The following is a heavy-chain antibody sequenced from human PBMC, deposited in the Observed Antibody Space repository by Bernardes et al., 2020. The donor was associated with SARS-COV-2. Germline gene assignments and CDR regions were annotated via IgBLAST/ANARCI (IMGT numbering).Heavy chain of an antibody. D-gene: IGHD3-10*01. J-gene: IGHJ4*02. V-gene: IGHV4-34*01. CDR1: GGSFSDYH. CDR3: ALRTAPQYYYGSAKRAVGWTWCDD. CDR2: INHSGST. Sequence: SETLSLTCAMYGGSFSDYHFNWIRQPPGKGLEWIGEINHSGSTNYNPSLKTRVTISVDTPKKQFPLKLSSVTAADTALYYCALRTAPQYYYGSAKRAVGWTWCDDWGQGTLVTVSS.